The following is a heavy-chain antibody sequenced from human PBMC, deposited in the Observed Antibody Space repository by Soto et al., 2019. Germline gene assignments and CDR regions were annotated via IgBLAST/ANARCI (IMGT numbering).Heavy chain of an antibody. Sequence: EVQLVESGGDLVQPGGSLRLSCAASGFTFSTYWMTWLRLAPGKGLEWLANIKEDGSEKHYLDGRFAISRDNAKNSLYLQMSSLRAEDTAVYYCARLRGDYFDNWGQGTLVTVSS. CDR1: GFTFSTYW. V-gene: IGHV3-7*01. CDR3: ARLRGDYFDN. J-gene: IGHJ4*02. CDR2: IKEDGSEK.